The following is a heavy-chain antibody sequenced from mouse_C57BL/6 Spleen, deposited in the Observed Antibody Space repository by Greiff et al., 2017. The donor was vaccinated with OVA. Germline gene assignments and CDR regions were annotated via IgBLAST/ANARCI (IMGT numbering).Heavy chain of an antibody. D-gene: IGHD1-1*01. CDR1: GFTFSDYG. CDR2: ISSGSSTI. V-gene: IGHV5-17*01. J-gene: IGHJ2*01. CDR3: ARPYYYGSYYFDD. Sequence: EVQVVESGGGLVKPGGSLKLSCAASGFTFSDYGMHWVRQAPEKGLEWVAYISSGSSTIYYADTVKGRFTISRDNAKNTLFLQMTSLRSEDTAMYYCARPYYYGSYYFDDWGQGTTLTVSS.